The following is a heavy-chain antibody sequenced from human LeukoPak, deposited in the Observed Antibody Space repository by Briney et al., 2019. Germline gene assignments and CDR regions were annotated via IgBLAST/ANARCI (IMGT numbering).Heavy chain of an antibody. V-gene: IGHV4-59*08. Sequence: SETLSLTCSVSGSSMNLYSWNWIRQSPGKGLEWIAYMYYSGTTNYNPSLKSRVTISVDTSKNQFSLKLSSVTAADTAVYYCARHSYYYDSSGTDAFDIWGQGTMVTVSS. J-gene: IGHJ3*02. CDR3: ARHSYYYDSSGTDAFDI. D-gene: IGHD3-22*01. CDR1: GSSMNLYS. CDR2: MYYSGTT.